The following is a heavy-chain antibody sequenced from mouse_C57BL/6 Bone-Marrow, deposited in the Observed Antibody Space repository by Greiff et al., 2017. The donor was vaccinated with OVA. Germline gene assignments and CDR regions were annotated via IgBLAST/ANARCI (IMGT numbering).Heavy chain of an antibody. CDR3: ARPPITTVVPYWYFDV. CDR1: GYTFTSYW. Sequence: QVQLQQPGAELVRPGSSVKLSCKASGYTFTSYWMHWVKQRPIQGLEWIGNIDPSDSETHYNQKFKDKASLTVDKSSSTAYMQLSSLTSEDSAVYDCARPPITTVVPYWYFDVWGTGTTVTVSS. CDR2: IDPSDSET. J-gene: IGHJ1*03. D-gene: IGHD1-1*01. V-gene: IGHV1-52*01.